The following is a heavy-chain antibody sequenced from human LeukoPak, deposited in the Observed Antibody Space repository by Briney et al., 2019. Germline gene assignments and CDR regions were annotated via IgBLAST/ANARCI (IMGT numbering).Heavy chain of an antibody. D-gene: IGHD3-3*01. CDR2: MNPNSGNT. V-gene: IGHV1-8*03. CDR3: ARDLEYYDFWSGPRNWFDP. CDR1: GYTFTSYD. J-gene: IGHJ5*02. Sequence: ASVKVSCKASGYTFTSYDINWVRQATGQGLEWMGWMNPNSGNTGYAQKFQGRVTITRNTSISTAYMELSSLRAEDTAVYYCARDLEYYDFWSGPRNWFDPWGQGTLVTVSS.